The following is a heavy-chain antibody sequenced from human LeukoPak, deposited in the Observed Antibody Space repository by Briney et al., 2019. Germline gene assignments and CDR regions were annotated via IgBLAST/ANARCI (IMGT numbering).Heavy chain of an antibody. V-gene: IGHV4-34*01. CDR2: INHSGST. D-gene: IGHD6-6*01. Sequence: PSETLSLTCAVYGGSFSGYYGSWIRQPPGKGLEWIGEINHSGSTNYNPSLKSRVTISVDTSKNQFSLKLSSVTAADTAVYYCARSPRSPLMAARRQIWFDPWGQGTLVTVSS. CDR3: ARSPRSPLMAARRQIWFDP. J-gene: IGHJ5*02. CDR1: GGSFSGYY.